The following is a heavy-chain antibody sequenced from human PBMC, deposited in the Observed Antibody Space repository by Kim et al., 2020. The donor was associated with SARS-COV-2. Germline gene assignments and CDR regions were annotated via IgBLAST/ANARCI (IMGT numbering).Heavy chain of an antibody. J-gene: IGHJ4*02. Sequence: TYSNPSSQSRVPISVDTSKNPFSRKRSSVTAADTAVYYCARIKQLEYFDYWGQGTLVTVSS. CDR2: T. D-gene: IGHD6-6*01. CDR3: ARIKQLEYFDY. V-gene: IGHV4-39*01.